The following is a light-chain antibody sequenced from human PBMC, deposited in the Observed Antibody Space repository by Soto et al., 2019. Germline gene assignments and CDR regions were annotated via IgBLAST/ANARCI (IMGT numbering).Light chain of an antibody. J-gene: IGLJ1*01. V-gene: IGLV2-11*01. CDR1: SSDVGGYNF. CDR2: DVS. Sequence: QSALTQPRSVPGSPGQSVTISCTGTSSDVGGYNFVSWYQHHPGKAPKLMIYDVSKRPSGVPDRFSGSKSGITASLTISGLQAEDEADYYCCSYAGTYIYVFGTGTKLTVL. CDR3: CSYAGTYIYV.